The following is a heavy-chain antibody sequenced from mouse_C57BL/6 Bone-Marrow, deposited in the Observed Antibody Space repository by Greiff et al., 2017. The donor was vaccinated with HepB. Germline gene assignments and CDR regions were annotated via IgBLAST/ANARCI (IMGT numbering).Heavy chain of an antibody. Sequence: EVNLVESGGGLVQPKGSLKLSCAASGFSFNTYAMNWVRQAPGKGLEWVARIRSKSNNYATYYADSVKDRFTISRDDSESMLYLQMNNLKTEDTAMYYCGPMDRWFAYWGQGTLVTVSA. CDR3: GPMDRWFAY. CDR2: IRSKSNNYAT. J-gene: IGHJ3*01. V-gene: IGHV10-1*01. CDR1: GFSFNTYA.